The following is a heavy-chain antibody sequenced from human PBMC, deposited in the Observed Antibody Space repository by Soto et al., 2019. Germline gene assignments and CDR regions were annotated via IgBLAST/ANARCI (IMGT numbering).Heavy chain of an antibody. CDR3: ARDYRAYYFASGSSSDPDY. CDR1: GGTFSTYS. Sequence: QVQLVQSGAEVKKPGSSVKVSCKASGGTFSTYSISWVRQVPGQGLEWMGRIIPILGIATYAQKFRDRVTITANKSTSTAYMELSSLRSEDTAVYYCARDYRAYYFASGSSSDPDYWGQGTLVTVSS. D-gene: IGHD3-10*01. J-gene: IGHJ4*02. V-gene: IGHV1-69*08. CDR2: IIPILGIA.